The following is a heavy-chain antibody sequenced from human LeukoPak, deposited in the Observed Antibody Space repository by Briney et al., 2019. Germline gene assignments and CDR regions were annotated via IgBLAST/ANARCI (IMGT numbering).Heavy chain of an antibody. D-gene: IGHD5-24*01. CDR2: IIPIFGTA. Sequence: GASVKVSCKASGGTFSSYAISWVRQAPGQGLEWMGGIIPIFGTANYAQKFQGRVTITADESTSTAYMELSSLRSEDTAVYYCAYGERLGGGYNYGNFDYWGQGTLVTVSS. CDR3: AYGERLGGGYNYGNFDY. V-gene: IGHV1-69*13. CDR1: GGTFSSYA. J-gene: IGHJ4*02.